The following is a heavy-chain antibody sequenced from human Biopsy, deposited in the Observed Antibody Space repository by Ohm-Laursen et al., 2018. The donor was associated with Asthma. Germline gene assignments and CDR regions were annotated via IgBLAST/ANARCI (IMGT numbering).Heavy chain of an antibody. CDR3: ARDESFSMASGSWFDS. D-gene: IGHD2/OR15-2a*01. CDR2: ISSGGDTI. CDR1: GFTLSSYA. J-gene: IGHJ5*01. Sequence: GSLRLSCAAAGFTLSSYAIHWVRQAPGKGLEWVSVISSGGDTIDYADSVKGRFTISRNISTNTVYLQMDSLSADDTAVYYCARDESFSMASGSWFDSWGQGTLVTVSS. V-gene: IGHV3-23*01.